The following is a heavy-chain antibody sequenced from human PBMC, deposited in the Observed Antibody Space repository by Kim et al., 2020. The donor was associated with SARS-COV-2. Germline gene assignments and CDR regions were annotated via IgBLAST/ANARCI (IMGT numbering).Heavy chain of an antibody. J-gene: IGHJ6*02. CDR3: VKDLSPGGADV. V-gene: IGHV3-9*01. CDR2: FNWNNGGI. CDR1: GFSFGGHA. Sequence: GGSLRLSCVASGFSFGGHAMHWVRQAPGKGLEWVSGFNWNNGGIDYADSVKGRFTISGDNGKNSLYLQMNSLRVEDTAFYYCVKDLSPGGADVWGHGTTVTVSS. D-gene: IGHD3-16*02.